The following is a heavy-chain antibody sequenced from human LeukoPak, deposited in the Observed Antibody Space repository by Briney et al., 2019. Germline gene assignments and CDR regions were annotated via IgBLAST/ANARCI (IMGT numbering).Heavy chain of an antibody. CDR1: GGSISSSSYY. CDR3: ARHYDFWSGYYVDY. J-gene: IGHJ4*02. Sequence: PSETLSLTCTVSGGSISSSSYYWGWIRQPLGKGLEWIGSIYYSGSTYYNPSLKSRVTISVDTSKNQFSLKLSSVTAADTAVYYCARHYDFWSGYYVDYWGQGTLVTVSS. D-gene: IGHD3-3*01. CDR2: IYYSGST. V-gene: IGHV4-39*01.